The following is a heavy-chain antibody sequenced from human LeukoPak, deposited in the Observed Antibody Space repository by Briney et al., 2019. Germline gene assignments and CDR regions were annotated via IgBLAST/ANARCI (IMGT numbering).Heavy chain of an antibody. CDR1: GFTFSTYA. CDR3: AKNLSPNSSGWYRGYYYYYYMDV. Sequence: PGGSLRLSCAASGFTFSTYAMTWVRQAPGKGLEWVSSITGSGDGTSAADSVTGRFSISRDNSKSTLYLQMNSLRAEDTAVYYCAKNLSPNSSGWYRGYYYYYYMDVWGKGTTVTVSS. D-gene: IGHD6-19*01. CDR2: ITGSGDGT. V-gene: IGHV3-23*01. J-gene: IGHJ6*03.